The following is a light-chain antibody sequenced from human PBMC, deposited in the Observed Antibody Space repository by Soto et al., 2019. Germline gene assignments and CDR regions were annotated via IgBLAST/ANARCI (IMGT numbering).Light chain of an antibody. CDR2: RAS. Sequence: EIVLTQAPGTLSLSTGERATLSCRASQSGSSSYLAWYQQKPGQAPRPLIYRASSRAIGIPDRFSGSGSGTDCNLSITRLEAEDFAVYYCQQYGSLPWKFDHGTKVEIK. CDR1: QSGSSSY. V-gene: IGKV3-20*01. J-gene: IGKJ1*01. CDR3: QQYGSLPWK.